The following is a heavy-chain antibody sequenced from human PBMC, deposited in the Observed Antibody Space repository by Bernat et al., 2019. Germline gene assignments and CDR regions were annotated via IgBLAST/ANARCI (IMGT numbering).Heavy chain of an antibody. CDR2: IYHSGST. V-gene: IGHV4-4*02. J-gene: IGHJ4*02. D-gene: IGHD3-22*01. Sequence: QVQLQESGPGLVKPSGTLSLTCAVPGGSISSSNWWSWVRQPPGKGGEWIGEIYHSGSTNYNPSLKSRVTISVDKSKNQFSLKLSSVTAADTAVYYCARDDYYDSSGYKPLDYWGQGTLVTVSS. CDR3: ARDDYYDSSGYKPLDY. CDR1: GGSISSSNW.